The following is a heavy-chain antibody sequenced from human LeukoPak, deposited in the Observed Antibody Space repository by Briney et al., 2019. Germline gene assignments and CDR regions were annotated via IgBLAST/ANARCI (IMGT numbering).Heavy chain of an antibody. Sequence: SETLSLTCAVYGGSFSGYYWSWIRQPPGKGLEWIGKINHSGSTNYNPSLKSRVTISVDTSKNQFSLKLSSVTAADTAVYYCARDRGYDYVWGSYRYRNTQYFQHWGQGTLVTVSS. V-gene: IGHV4-34*01. CDR1: GGSFSGYY. D-gene: IGHD3-16*02. CDR3: ARDRGYDYVWGSYRYRNTQYFQH. CDR2: INHSGST. J-gene: IGHJ1*01.